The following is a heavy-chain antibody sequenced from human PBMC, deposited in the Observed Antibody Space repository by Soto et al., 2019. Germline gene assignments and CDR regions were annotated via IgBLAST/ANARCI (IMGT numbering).Heavy chain of an antibody. J-gene: IGHJ3*02. Sequence: SSGEGCGGSDCRSCWASVRQMPGKGLEWMGIIYPGDSDTRYSPSFQGQVTISADKSISTAYLQWSSLKASDTAMYYCASRYSSSWNIWGQATMVT. CDR3: ASRYSSSWNI. D-gene: IGHD6-13*01. CDR1: GGSDCRSC. V-gene: IGHV5-51*01. CDR2: IYPGDSDT.